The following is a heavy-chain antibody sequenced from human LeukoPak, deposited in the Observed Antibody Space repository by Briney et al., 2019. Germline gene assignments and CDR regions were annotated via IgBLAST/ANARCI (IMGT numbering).Heavy chain of an antibody. CDR3: ARSRSLCYYDSSGYCGMDV. CDR2: IWYGGSNK. J-gene: IGHJ6*02. D-gene: IGHD3-22*01. Sequence: AGRSLRLSCAASGFTFSSYGMHWVRQAPGKGLEWVAVIWYGGSNKYYADSVKGRFTISRDNSKNTLYLQMNSLRAEDTAVYYCARSRSLCYYDSSGYCGMDVWGQGTTVTVSS. CDR1: GFTFSSYG. V-gene: IGHV3-33*01.